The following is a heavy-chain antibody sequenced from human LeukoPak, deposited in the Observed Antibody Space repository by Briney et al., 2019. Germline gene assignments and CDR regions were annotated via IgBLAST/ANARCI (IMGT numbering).Heavy chain of an antibody. Sequence: GGSLRLSCAASGFTFSSFGLHRVRQAPGKGLEWVGLLGYDGSNKYYADTVKGRCTISRDNSTNTLYLQMNSLRAEDTAVYYCARGGGEMATTFDYWGQGTLVAVSS. V-gene: IGHV3-30*02. CDR2: LGYDGSNK. CDR1: GFTFSSFG. J-gene: IGHJ4*02. CDR3: ARGGGEMATTFDY. D-gene: IGHD5-24*01.